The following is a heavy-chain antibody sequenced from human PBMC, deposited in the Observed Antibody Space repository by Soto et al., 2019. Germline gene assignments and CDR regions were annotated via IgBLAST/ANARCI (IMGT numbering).Heavy chain of an antibody. CDR2: ISSSSSTI. CDR3: AREHIEPIEYTISGGMDV. Sequence: GGSLRLSCAASGFTFSTYSMNWVRQAPGKGLEWISYISSSSSTIYYADSVKGRFTISRDNAKNSLYLQMNSLRDEDTAVYYCAREHIEPIEYTISGGMDVWGQGTTVTVSS. V-gene: IGHV3-48*02. D-gene: IGHD2-2*02. CDR1: GFTFSTYS. J-gene: IGHJ6*02.